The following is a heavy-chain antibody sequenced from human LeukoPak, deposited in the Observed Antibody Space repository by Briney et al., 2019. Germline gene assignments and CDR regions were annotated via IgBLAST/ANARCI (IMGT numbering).Heavy chain of an antibody. CDR3: ARHYYGDYYFDH. V-gene: IGHV4-4*07. J-gene: IGHJ4*02. CDR1: GGSISGYY. D-gene: IGHD4-17*01. CDR2: IYFSGST. Sequence: PSETLSLTCTVSGGSISGYYCSWIRQPAGKGLEWIGRIYFSGSTNYNPSLKSRVTMSVDTSKNQLSLKLVSVTAADTAVYYCARHYYGDYYFDHWGQGTLVTVSS.